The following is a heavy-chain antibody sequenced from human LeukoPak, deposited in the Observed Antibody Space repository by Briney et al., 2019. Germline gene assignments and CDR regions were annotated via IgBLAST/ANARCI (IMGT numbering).Heavy chain of an antibody. D-gene: IGHD2-2*01. CDR2: IYYSGST. CDR1: GGSISSSSYY. CDR3: ARDGVPLLGYCSSTSCSLLNWFDP. J-gene: IGHJ5*02. V-gene: IGHV4-39*07. Sequence: SETLSLTCTVSGGSISSSSYYWGRIRQPPGKGLEWIGSIYYSGSTYYNPSLKSRVTISVDTSKSQFSLKLSSVTAADTAVYYCARDGVPLLGYCSSTSCSLLNWFDPWGQGTLVTVSS.